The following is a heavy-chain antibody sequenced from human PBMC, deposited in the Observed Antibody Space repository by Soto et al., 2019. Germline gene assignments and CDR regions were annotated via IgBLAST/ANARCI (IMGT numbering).Heavy chain of an antibody. V-gene: IGHV3-23*01. D-gene: IGHD4-17*01. Sequence: EVQLLESGGGLVQPGGSLRLSCAASGFTFSSYAMSWVRQAPGKGLEWVSAISGSGGSTYYADSVKGRFTISRDNSKNTRYLQMNSLRAEETAVYYCALDKKFGPIYCDYVVGDYWGQGTLVTVSS. CDR2: ISGSGGST. CDR1: GFTFSSYA. CDR3: ALDKKFGPIYCDYVVGDY. J-gene: IGHJ4*02.